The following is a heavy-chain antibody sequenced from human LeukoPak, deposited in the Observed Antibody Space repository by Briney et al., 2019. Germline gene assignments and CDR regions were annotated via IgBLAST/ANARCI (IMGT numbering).Heavy chain of an antibody. V-gene: IGHV3-21*01. CDR1: AFTFSSYS. D-gene: IGHD3-10*02. CDR3: AELGITMIGVV. Sequence: PGGSLRLSCAASAFTFSSYSMNWVRQAPGKGLEWVSSISSSGSYIYYADSVKGRFTISRDNSKNTLYLQMNSLRAEDTAVYYCAELGITMIGVVWGKGTTVTISS. J-gene: IGHJ6*04. CDR2: ISSSGSYI.